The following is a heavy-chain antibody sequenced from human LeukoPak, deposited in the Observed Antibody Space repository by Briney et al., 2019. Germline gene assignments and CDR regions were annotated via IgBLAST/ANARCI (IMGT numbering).Heavy chain of an antibody. CDR2: ISYDGSNK. D-gene: IGHD3-9*01. CDR1: GFTFSGYG. Sequence: GGSLRLSCAASGFTFSGYGMHWVRQAPGKGLEWVAVISYDGSNKYYADSVKGRFTISRDNSKNTLYLQMNSLRAEDTAVYYCAKGGRTGWDAFDIWGQGTMVTVSS. V-gene: IGHV3-30*18. CDR3: AKGGRTGWDAFDI. J-gene: IGHJ3*02.